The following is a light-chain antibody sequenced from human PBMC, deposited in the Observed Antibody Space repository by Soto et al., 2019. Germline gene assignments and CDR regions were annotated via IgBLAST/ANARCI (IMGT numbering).Light chain of an antibody. CDR1: QSVSRY. J-gene: IGKJ2*01. CDR2: DAS. V-gene: IGKV3-11*01. CDR3: QQRSNWPRT. Sequence: EIVLTQSPATLSLSPGERATLSCRASQSVSRYLAWYQQKPGQAPRLLIYDASNRATGIPARFSGSGSGTDFTLTISSLEPEDFAVYYCQQRSNWPRTFGQGTKVKIK.